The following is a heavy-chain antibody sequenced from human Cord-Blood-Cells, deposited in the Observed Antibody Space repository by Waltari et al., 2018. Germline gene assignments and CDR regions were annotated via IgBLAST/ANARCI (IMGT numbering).Heavy chain of an antibody. D-gene: IGHD6-6*01. Sequence: QVQLVQSGAEVKKPGASVKVSCKSSGYTLTSYHMPQVRHAPEQGLEWLGIINPMGGDKSYAEDFHGRVTMTRDTSSSTVYMELGSLRSEDTAVYYCARGGSLAARRDIDYWGQGTLVTVSS. CDR2: INPMGGDK. J-gene: IGHJ4*02. V-gene: IGHV1-46*01. CDR3: ARGGSLAARRDIDY. CDR1: GYTLTSYH.